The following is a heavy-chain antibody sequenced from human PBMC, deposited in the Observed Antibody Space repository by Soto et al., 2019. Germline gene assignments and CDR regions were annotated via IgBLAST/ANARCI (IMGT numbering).Heavy chain of an antibody. CDR3: AKCIGPPEYYDFWSGYYTRLGDYYYYGMDV. D-gene: IGHD3-3*01. Sequence: QPGGSLRLSCAASGFTFSSYGMHWVRQAPGKGLEWVAVISYDGSNKYYAESVKGRITISRDNSKNTLYLQMNSLRAEEKAVYYCAKCIGPPEYYDFWSGYYTRLGDYYYYGMDVWGQGTTVTVSS. V-gene: IGHV3-30*18. CDR1: GFTFSSYG. J-gene: IGHJ6*02. CDR2: ISYDGSNK.